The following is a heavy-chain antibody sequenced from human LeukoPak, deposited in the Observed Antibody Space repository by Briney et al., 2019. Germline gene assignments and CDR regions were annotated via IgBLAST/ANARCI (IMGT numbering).Heavy chain of an antibody. CDR1: GGSVSSGSYY. CDR2: IYYSGST. CDR3: ARGSDYGCVDY. J-gene: IGHJ4*02. V-gene: IGHV4-61*01. Sequence: SETLSLTCTVSGGSVSSGSYYWSWIRQPPGKGLEWIGYIYYSGSTNYNPSLKSRVTISVDTSKNQFSLKLSSVTAADTAVYYCARGSDYGCVDYWGQGTLVTVSS. D-gene: IGHD3-16*01.